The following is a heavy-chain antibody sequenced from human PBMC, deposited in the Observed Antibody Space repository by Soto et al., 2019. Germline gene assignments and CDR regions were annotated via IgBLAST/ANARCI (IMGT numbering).Heavy chain of an antibody. J-gene: IGHJ4*02. Sequence: GGSLRLSCAASGFTFSSYAMHWVRQAPGKGLEWVAVISYDGSNKYYADSVKGRFTISRDNSKNTLYLQMNSLRAEDTAVYHCARVTQHDYWGQGTLVTVSS. V-gene: IGHV3-30-3*01. CDR2: ISYDGSNK. CDR1: GFTFSSYA. CDR3: ARVTQHDY.